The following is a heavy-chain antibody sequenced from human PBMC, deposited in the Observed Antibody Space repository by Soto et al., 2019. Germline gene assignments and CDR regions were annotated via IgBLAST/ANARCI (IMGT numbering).Heavy chain of an antibody. CDR2: IVVGSGNT. D-gene: IGHD3-22*01. CDR3: AAATMYYYDSSGYYLAAFDI. J-gene: IGHJ3*02. Sequence: GASVKVSCKASGFTFTSSAMQWVRQARGQRLEWIGWIVVGSGNTNYAQKFQVRVTITRDMSTSTAYMELSSLRSEDTAVYYCAAATMYYYDSSGYYLAAFDIWGQGTMVTVSS. CDR1: GFTFTSSA. V-gene: IGHV1-58*02.